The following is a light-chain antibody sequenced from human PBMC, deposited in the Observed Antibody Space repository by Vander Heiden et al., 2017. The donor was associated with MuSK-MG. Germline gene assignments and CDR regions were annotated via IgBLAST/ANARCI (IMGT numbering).Light chain of an antibody. CDR3: CSDSSSMQVV. V-gene: IGLV2-14*03. J-gene: IGLJ2*01. CDR1: FSGVGNFNH. Sequence: SALPQPASVSASPGPPIPISCTATFSGVGNFNHVSWYRQQPRLAPDPRISAVHNRPAVVSSRFSGSKSGNTASLTISGQQAEEEADYYGCSDSSSMQVVFGGGTNLTVL. CDR2: AVH.